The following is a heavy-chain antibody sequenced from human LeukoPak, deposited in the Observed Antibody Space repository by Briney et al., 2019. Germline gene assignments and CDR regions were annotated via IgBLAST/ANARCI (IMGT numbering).Heavy chain of an antibody. D-gene: IGHD1-26*01. V-gene: IGHV1-2*02. CDR1: GYTFTDYY. J-gene: IGHJ4*02. Sequence: ASVKVSCKASGYTFTDYYMQCVRQAPGQGLEWMGWINPNSGGTNCAQKFQDRVTMTRDTSISTAYMELSRLRSDDTALYYCARAGSLDSWGQKTLVTVSS. CDR3: ARAGSLDS. CDR2: INPNSGGT.